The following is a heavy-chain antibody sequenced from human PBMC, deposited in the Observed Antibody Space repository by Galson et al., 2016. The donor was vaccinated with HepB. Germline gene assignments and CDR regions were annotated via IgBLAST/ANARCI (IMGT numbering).Heavy chain of an antibody. CDR2: ISHSGNI. J-gene: IGHJ6*02. V-gene: IGHV4-30-2*01. CDR3: ARDPDPGDYDRRHYYYGMDV. CDR1: GGSINTGTDS. D-gene: IGHD4-17*01. Sequence: TLSLTCAVSGGSINTGTDSWSWIRQPPGKDLEWIGYISHSGNIYYNPSLKSRVTISVDRSKNHFSLKVSSVTAADTAVYYCARDPDPGDYDRRHYYYGMDVWGQGTTVTVSS.